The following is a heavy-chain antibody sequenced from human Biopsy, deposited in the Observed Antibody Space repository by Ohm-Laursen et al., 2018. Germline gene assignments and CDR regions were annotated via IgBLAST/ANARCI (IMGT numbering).Heavy chain of an antibody. Sequence: PSDTLSLTCAVFGKTFSDYQWSWIRQPPGKGLEWIGQINQAGTTNYNPSLKSRVPISADASKYEFSLRLTSVTAADTAVYLCGNEVHGRDYWGLGAQVTVSS. D-gene: IGHD2-15*01. CDR1: GKTFSDYQ. CDR2: INQAGTT. CDR3: GNEVHGRDY. J-gene: IGHJ4*02. V-gene: IGHV4-34*08.